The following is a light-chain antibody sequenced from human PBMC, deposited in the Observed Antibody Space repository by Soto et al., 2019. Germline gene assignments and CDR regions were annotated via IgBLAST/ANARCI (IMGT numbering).Light chain of an antibody. CDR3: QESFFTLGT. J-gene: IGKJ1*01. CDR1: QSISNW. CDR2: DAS. Sequence: IQMPQAPYPLSSSLGDRVAITFRASQSISNWLAWYQQKPGKAPNLLIFDASSLESGVPSRFSGSGSGTEFTLTINNLQREDFATYYCQESFFTLGTFGRGTKVDIK. V-gene: IGKV1-5*01.